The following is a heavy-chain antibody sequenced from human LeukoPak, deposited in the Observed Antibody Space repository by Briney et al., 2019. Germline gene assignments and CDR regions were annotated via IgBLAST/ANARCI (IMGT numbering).Heavy chain of an antibody. J-gene: IGHJ4*02. CDR3: AKTVVPAAIIGASFDY. D-gene: IGHD2-2*01. CDR1: GFTFSSYA. Sequence: GGSLRLSCAASGFTFSSYAMSWVRQAPGKGLEWVSAISGSGGSTYYADSVKGRFTISGDNSKNTLYLQMNSLRAEDTAVYYCAKTVVPAAIIGASFDYWGQGTLVTVSS. CDR2: ISGSGGST. V-gene: IGHV3-23*01.